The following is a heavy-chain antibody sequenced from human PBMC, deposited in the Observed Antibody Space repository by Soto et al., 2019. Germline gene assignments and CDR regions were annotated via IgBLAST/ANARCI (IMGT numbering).Heavy chain of an antibody. CDR1: GFTFSSYA. J-gene: IGHJ4*02. V-gene: IGHV3-23*01. CDR2: IGGTDGKT. D-gene: IGHD3-10*01. Sequence: GGSLRLSCAASGFTFSSYAMGWVRQAPGKGLEWVAAIGGTDGKTYYADSVKGRFTISRDNSENTLYLQMSRLRAEDTAVYFCAKGMFSSSPAAAGSFDYWGQGALVTVSS. CDR3: AKGMFSSSPAAAGSFDY.